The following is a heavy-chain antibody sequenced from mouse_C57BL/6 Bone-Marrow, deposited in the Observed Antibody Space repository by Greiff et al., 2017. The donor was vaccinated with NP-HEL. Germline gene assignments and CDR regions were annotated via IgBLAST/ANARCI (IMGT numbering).Heavy chain of an antibody. D-gene: IGHD1-1*01. Sequence: VQLQQPGAELVRPGSSVKLSCKASGYTFTSYWMDWVKQRPGQGLEWIGNIYPSDSETHYNQKFKDKATLTVDKSSSTAYMQLSSLTSEDSAVYYCAREARPYYGGGFYFDYWGQGTTLTVAS. J-gene: IGHJ2*01. CDR3: AREARPYYGGGFYFDY. V-gene: IGHV1-61*01. CDR1: GYTFTSYW. CDR2: IYPSDSET.